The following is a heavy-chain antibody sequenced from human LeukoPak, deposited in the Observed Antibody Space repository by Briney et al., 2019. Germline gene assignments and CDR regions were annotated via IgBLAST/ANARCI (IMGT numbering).Heavy chain of an antibody. D-gene: IGHD2-21*02. V-gene: IGHV3-21*01. CDR3: ARDSRDGCGGGCLYGMDV. CDR1: GFTFSSYS. Sequence: GGSLRLSCAASGFTFSSYSMNWVRQAPGKGLEWVSSISSSSSYIYYADSVKGRFTISRDNAKNSLYLQMNSLRAEGTAVYYCARDSRDGCGGGCLYGMDVWGQGTTVTVSS. CDR2: ISSSSSYI. J-gene: IGHJ6*02.